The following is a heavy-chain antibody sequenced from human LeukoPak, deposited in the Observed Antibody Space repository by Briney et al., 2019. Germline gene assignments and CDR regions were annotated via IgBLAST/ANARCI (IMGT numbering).Heavy chain of an antibody. CDR1: GFSFSSYA. CDR3: AKGSAFIDY. Sequence: PGGSLRLSCAASGFSFSSYAMGWVRQAPGKGLEWVSGISGSGGSTYYADSVKGRFTISRDNSKNTLYLQMNSLRAEDTAVYYRAKGSAFIDYWGQGTLITVSS. V-gene: IGHV3-23*01. J-gene: IGHJ4*02. CDR2: ISGSGGST.